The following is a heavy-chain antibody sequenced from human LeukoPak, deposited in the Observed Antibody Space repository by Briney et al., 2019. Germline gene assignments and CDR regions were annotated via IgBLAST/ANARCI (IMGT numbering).Heavy chain of an antibody. V-gene: IGHV3-48*02. Sequence: GGSLRLSCAASGFTFSSYSMNWVRQAPGKGLEWVSYISSSSSTIYYADSVKGRFTISRDNAKNSLYLQMNSLRDEDTAVYYCARETLERIAAAGPYYYYGMDVWGRGTTVTVSS. CDR1: GFTFSSYS. J-gene: IGHJ6*02. D-gene: IGHD6-13*01. CDR3: ARETLERIAAAGPYYYYGMDV. CDR2: ISSSSSTI.